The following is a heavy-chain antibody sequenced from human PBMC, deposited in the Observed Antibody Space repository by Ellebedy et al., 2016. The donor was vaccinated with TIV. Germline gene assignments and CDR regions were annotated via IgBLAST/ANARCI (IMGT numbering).Heavy chain of an antibody. CDR2: INHSGST. CDR3: ARAGLLFWSGYFYGMDV. Sequence: GSLRLXCAVYGGSFSGYYWSWIRQPPGKGLEWIGEINHSGSTNYNPSLKSRVTISVDTSKNQFSLKLSSVTAADTAVYYCARAGLLFWSGYFYGMDVWGQGTTVTVSS. V-gene: IGHV4-34*01. D-gene: IGHD3-3*01. CDR1: GGSFSGYY. J-gene: IGHJ6*02.